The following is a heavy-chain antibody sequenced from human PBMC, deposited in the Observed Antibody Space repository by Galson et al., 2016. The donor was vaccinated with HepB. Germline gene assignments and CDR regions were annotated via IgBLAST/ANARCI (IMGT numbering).Heavy chain of an antibody. J-gene: IGHJ4*02. CDR3: ARDGGVSADSFDY. CDR1: GDSVSGNSVA. CDR2: TYYRSKWYN. Sequence: CAISGDSVSGNSVAWNWIRQSPSRGLEWLGRTYYRSKWYNDYAVSVKSRITINPDTSKNQFSLQLNSVTPEDTAVYYCARDGGVSADSFDYWGQGTLVTVSS. D-gene: IGHD2-2*01. V-gene: IGHV6-1*01.